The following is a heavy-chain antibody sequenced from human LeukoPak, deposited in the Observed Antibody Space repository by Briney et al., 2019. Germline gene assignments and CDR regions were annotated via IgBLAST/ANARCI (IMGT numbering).Heavy chain of an antibody. CDR1: GFTFSSYS. CDR2: ISSSSSTI. J-gene: IGHJ5*02. D-gene: IGHD5-18*01. V-gene: IGHV3-48*01. Sequence: GGSLRLSCAASGFTFSSYSMNWVRQAPGKGLEWVSYISSSSSTIYYADSVKGRFTISRDNAKNSLCLQMNSLRAEDTAVYYCARDMDTAMLRPNWFDPWGQGTLVTVSS. CDR3: ARDMDTAMLRPNWFDP.